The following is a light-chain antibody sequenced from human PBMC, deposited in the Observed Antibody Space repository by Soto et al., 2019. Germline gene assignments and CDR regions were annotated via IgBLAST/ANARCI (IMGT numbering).Light chain of an antibody. CDR2: KVN. Sequence: HSALTQPASVSGSPGQSITLSCTGSSSDVGGYNYVSWYQQHPGTAPKLMIYKVNNRPSGVSNRFSGSKSGNTASLSISGLQAEDEADYYCSSYTSRSTWVFGGGTKLTVL. CDR3: SSYTSRSTWV. CDR1: SSDVGGYNY. J-gene: IGLJ3*02. V-gene: IGLV2-14*01.